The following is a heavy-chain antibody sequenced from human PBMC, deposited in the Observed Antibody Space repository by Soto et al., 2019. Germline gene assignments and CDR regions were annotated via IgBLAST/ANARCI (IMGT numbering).Heavy chain of an antibody. CDR1: GFTVSSYA. D-gene: IGHD2-15*01. CDR2: IYSGGST. Sequence: PWGSLRLSCAASGFTVSSYAMHWVRQAPGKGLEWVAVIYSGGSTYYADSVKGRFTISRDNSKNTLYLQMNSLRAEDTAVYYCARSGSWYSFFDYWGQGTLVTVSS. J-gene: IGHJ4*02. CDR3: ARSGSWYSFFDY. V-gene: IGHV3-66*01.